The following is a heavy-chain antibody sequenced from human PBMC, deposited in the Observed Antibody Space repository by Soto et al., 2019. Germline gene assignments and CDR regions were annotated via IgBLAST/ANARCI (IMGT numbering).Heavy chain of an antibody. CDR2: INPNSGDT. CDR3: ARGLSFYYDSSGYYQFDP. J-gene: IGHJ5*02. Sequence: ASVKVSCKASGYPFIGYFMHWVRQAPGQGLEWMGWINPNSGDTHYAQKFQGRVTMTRDTSISTAYMELSRLTPDDTAVYYCARGLSFYYDSSGYYQFDPWGQGTLVTVSS. V-gene: IGHV1-2*02. CDR1: GYPFIGYF. D-gene: IGHD3-22*01.